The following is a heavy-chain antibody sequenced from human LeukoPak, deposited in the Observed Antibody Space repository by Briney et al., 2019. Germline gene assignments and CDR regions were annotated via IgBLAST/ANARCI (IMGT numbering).Heavy chain of an antibody. CDR1: GYTFTSYY. V-gene: IGHV1-46*01. CDR2: INPSGGST. Sequence: ASVKVSCKASGYTFTSYYMHWVRQAPGQGLEWMGIINPSGGSTSYAQKFQGRVTMTRDTSTSTVYMELSSLRSEDTAVYYCAKKTPAVYFDYWGQGTLVTVSS. J-gene: IGHJ4*02. CDR3: AKKTPAVYFDY.